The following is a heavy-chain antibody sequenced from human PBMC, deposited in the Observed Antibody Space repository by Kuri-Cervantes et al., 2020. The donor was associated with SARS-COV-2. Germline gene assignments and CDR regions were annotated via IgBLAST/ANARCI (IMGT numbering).Heavy chain of an antibody. CDR1: GFSLTTIGVG. Sequence: SGPTLVKPTQTLTLTCTFSGFSLTTIGVGVGWVRQPPGKALEWLALIFWNNNQRYSPSLESRLSITKDTSKNQVILTMTNVDPVDTATYYCAHSWYTSVHDYYVYAFDMRGPGTTVTVSS. D-gene: IGHD3-10*02. J-gene: IGHJ3*02. CDR3: AHSWYTSVHDYYVYAFDM. V-gene: IGHV2-5*01. CDR2: IFWNNNQ.